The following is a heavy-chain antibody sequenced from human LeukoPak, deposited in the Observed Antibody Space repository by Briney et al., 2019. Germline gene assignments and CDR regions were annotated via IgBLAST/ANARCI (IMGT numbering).Heavy chain of an antibody. V-gene: IGHV3-9*01. CDR1: GFTFDDYA. CDR3: AKATDYGESWSMGY. Sequence: GGSLRLSCAASGFTFDDYAMHWVRQAPGKGLEWVSGISWNSGSIGYADSVKGRFTISRDNAKNSLYLQMNSLRAEDTALYYCAKATDYGESWSMGYWGQGTLVTVSS. D-gene: IGHD4-17*01. J-gene: IGHJ4*02. CDR2: ISWNSGSI.